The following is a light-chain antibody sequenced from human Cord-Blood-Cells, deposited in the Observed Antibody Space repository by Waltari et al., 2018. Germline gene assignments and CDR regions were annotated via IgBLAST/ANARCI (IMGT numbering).Light chain of an antibody. Sequence: QSALTQPRSVSGSPGQSVTISCTGTSSDVGGYTYVSWYQQHPGKAPKLMIYDVSKRPSGVSNRFSGSKSGNTASLTISGLQAEDEADYYCSSYTSSSTFVVFGGGTKLTVL. CDR2: DVS. J-gene: IGLJ2*01. V-gene: IGLV2-11*01. CDR1: SSDVGGYTY. CDR3: SSYTSSSTFVV.